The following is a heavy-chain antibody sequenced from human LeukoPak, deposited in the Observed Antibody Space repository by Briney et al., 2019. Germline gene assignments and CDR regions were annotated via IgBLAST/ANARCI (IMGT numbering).Heavy chain of an antibody. J-gene: IGHJ4*02. Sequence: KTSETLSLTCAIYGGSFSYYYWSWIRQPAEKGLEWIGEINHSGSTNDHPSLKSRVTISVDTSKNQFSLKLTSVTAADTAVYYCARGGFYCGDDCYVDNWGQGTLVTVSS. D-gene: IGHD2-21*02. CDR1: GGSFSYYY. CDR2: INHSGST. V-gene: IGHV4-34*01. CDR3: ARGGFYCGDDCYVDN.